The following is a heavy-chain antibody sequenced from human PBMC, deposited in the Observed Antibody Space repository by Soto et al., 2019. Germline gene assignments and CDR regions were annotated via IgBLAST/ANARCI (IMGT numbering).Heavy chain of an antibody. CDR3: ASSGRYSRVDS. CDR2: TYHSGST. D-gene: IGHD1-26*01. J-gene: IGHJ4*02. CDR1: GGSISSDTYS. V-gene: IGHV4-30-2*01. Sequence: QLQLQESDSGLVEPSQTLSLTCAVSGGSISSDTYSWGWIRQPPGKGLEWIGYTYHSGSTYYNPSLKSRVTISLDRSKNQFSLKLTSVTAADTAVYYCASSGRYSRVDSWGQGTLVTVSS.